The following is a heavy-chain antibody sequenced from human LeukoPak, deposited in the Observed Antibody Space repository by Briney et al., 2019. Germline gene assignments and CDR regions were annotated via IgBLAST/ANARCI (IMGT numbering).Heavy chain of an antibody. CDR1: GFTFSSYA. D-gene: IGHD6-13*01. Sequence: GGSLRLSCAASGFTFSSYAMSWVRQAPGKGLEWVSAISGSGGSTYYADSVKGRFTISRDNSKNTLYLQMNSLRAEDTAVYYCARGVAAAGISIDYWGQGTLVTVSS. J-gene: IGHJ4*02. CDR2: ISGSGGST. CDR3: ARGVAAAGISIDY. V-gene: IGHV3-23*01.